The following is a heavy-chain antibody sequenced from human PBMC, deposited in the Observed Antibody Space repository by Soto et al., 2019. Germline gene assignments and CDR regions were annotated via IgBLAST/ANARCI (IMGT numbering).Heavy chain of an antibody. CDR3: ARSIVVVVAATKYYYYGMDV. D-gene: IGHD2-15*01. J-gene: IGHJ6*02. CDR2: IIPIFGTA. V-gene: IGHV1-69*01. Sequence: QVQLVQSGAEVKKPGSSVKVSCKASGGTFSSYAISWVRQAPGQGLEWMGGIIPIFGTANYAQKFQGRVTITADESTSTAYMELSSLRSEDTAVYYCARSIVVVVAATKYYYYGMDVWGQGTTVTVSS. CDR1: GGTFSSYA.